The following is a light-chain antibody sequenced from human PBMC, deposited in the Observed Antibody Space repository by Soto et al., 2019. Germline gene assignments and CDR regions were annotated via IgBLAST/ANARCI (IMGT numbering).Light chain of an antibody. CDR2: EGS. V-gene: IGLV2-23*01. CDR3: CSYAGRSTYV. CDR1: SSNIGSYNL. J-gene: IGLJ1*01. Sequence: QSVLTQPASVSGSPGQSITISCTGTSSNIGSYNLVSWYQQHPDKAPKLMIYEGSKRPSGVSNRFSGSKSGNRASLTFSGLQAADEADYYCCSYAGRSTYVFGTGTKLTVL.